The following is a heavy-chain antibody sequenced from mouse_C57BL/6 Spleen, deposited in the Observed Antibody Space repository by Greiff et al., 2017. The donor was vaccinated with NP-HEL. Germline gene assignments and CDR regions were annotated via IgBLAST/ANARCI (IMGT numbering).Heavy chain of an antibody. Sequence: EVRLVESGGGLVKPGGSLKLSCAASGFTFSDYGMHWVRQAPEKGLEWVAYISSGSSTIYYADTVKGRFTISRDNAKNTLFLQMTSLRSEDTAMYYCASGVYYGSTWFAYWGQGTLVTVSA. V-gene: IGHV5-17*01. CDR1: GFTFSDYG. CDR2: ISSGSSTI. D-gene: IGHD1-1*01. J-gene: IGHJ3*01. CDR3: ASGVYYGSTWFAY.